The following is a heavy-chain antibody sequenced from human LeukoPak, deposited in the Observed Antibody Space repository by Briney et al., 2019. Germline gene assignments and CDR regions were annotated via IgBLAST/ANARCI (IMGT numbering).Heavy chain of an antibody. CDR2: ISSSSSYI. Sequence: GGSLRLSCAASGFTFSSYSMNWVRQAPGKGLEWVSSISSSSSYIYYADSVKGRFTISRDNAKNSLYLQMNSLRAEGTAVYYCAAAAGIYSGSYHPFDYWGQGTLVTVSS. J-gene: IGHJ4*02. CDR3: AAAAGIYSGSYHPFDY. CDR1: GFTFSSYS. V-gene: IGHV3-21*01. D-gene: IGHD1-26*01.